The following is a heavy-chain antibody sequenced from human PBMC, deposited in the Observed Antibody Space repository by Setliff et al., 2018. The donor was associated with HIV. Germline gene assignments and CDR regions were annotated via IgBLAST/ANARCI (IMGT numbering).Heavy chain of an antibody. D-gene: IGHD2-15*01. CDR2: IYTRGST. V-gene: IGHV4-4*07. CDR1: GGSVNSFY. Sequence: SETLSLTCTVSGGSVNSFYWSWIRQPAEKGLEWIGRIYTRGSTNSNPSLKGRVTMSVDTSKNHFSLKLSSVTAADTAIYYYARGLGGGFSLDAFDIWGRGTMVTVSS. CDR3: ARGLGGGFSLDAFDI. J-gene: IGHJ3*02.